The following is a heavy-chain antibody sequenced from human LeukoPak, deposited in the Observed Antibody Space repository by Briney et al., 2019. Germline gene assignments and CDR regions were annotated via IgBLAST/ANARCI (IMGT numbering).Heavy chain of an antibody. D-gene: IGHD3-10*01. J-gene: IGHJ4*02. CDR3: ARPHYYGSGSLDY. V-gene: IGHV3-48*01. CDR1: GFTFSSYN. CDR2: ISRSSSAT. Sequence: GGSLRLSCAASGFTFSSYNMNWVRQAPGKGLEWVSYISRSSSATYYADSVKGRFTISRDNSKNTLYLQMNSLRAEDTAVYYCARPHYYGSGSLDYWGQGTLVTVSS.